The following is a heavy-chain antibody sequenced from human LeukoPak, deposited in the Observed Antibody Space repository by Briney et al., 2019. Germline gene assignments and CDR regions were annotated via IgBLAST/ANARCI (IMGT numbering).Heavy chain of an antibody. V-gene: IGHV1-8*01. D-gene: IGHD3-10*01. CDR1: GYTFTSYD. Sequence: VASVKVSCKPSGYTFTSYDINRVRQATGQGLEWMGWMNPNSGNTGYAQKFQGRVTMTRNTSISTAYMELSSLRSEDTAVYYCARGPRYGSGSYSGWFDPWGQGTLVTVSS. CDR3: ARGPRYGSGSYSGWFDP. J-gene: IGHJ5*02. CDR2: MNPNSGNT.